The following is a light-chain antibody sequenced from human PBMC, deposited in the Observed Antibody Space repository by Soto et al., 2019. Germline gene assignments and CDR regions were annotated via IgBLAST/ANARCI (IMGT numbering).Light chain of an antibody. CDR3: QSYDSSLIGRYV. V-gene: IGLV1-40*01. CDR2: VNS. CDR1: SSNIGAGYD. Sequence: QSVLTQPPSVSGAPGQRVTISCTGSSSNIGAGYDVHWYQQLPGTAPKLLIYVNSNRPSGVPDRFSGSKSGTSASLAITGLQAEDEVDYYCQSYDSSLIGRYVCVTGTKVTVL. J-gene: IGLJ1*01.